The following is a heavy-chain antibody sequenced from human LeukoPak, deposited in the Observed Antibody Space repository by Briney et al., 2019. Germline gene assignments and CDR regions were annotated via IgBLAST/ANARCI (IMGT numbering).Heavy chain of an antibody. Sequence: PSETLSLTCGVYGGSFSGYLWNWIRQPPGKGLEWLGEINHSGSANYHPSLKSRVTISVDTSKNQFSLKLSSVTAADTAVYYCARGGVGATRASHYWGQGTLVTVSS. D-gene: IGHD1-26*01. CDR2: INHSGSA. V-gene: IGHV4-34*01. CDR3: ARGGVGATRASHY. J-gene: IGHJ4*02. CDR1: GGSFSGYL.